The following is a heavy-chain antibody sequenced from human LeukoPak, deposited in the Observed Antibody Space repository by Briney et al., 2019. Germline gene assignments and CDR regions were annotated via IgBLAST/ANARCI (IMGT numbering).Heavy chain of an antibody. CDR3: AKGLTSGSYYDDAFDI. D-gene: IGHD1-26*01. V-gene: IGHV3-21*04. J-gene: IGHJ3*02. Sequence: GGSLRLSCEASGFSFSTYNMNWVRQAPGKGLEWISSITSDSRYRYYADSVKGRFTISRDNAKNSLYLQMNSLRAEDMALYYCAKGLTSGSYYDDAFDIWGQGTMVTVSS. CDR2: ITSDSRYR. CDR1: GFSFSTYN.